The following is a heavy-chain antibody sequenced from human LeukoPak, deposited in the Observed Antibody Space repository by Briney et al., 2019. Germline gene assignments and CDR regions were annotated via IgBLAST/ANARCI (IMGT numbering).Heavy chain of an antibody. Sequence: SETLSLTCTVSGGSISSYYWSWIRQPPGKGLEWIGYIYYSGSTNYNPSLKSRVTISVDTSKNQFSLKLSSVTAADTAVYYCARARDYSDSYFDYWGQGTLVTVSS. CDR1: GGSISSYY. CDR2: IYYSGST. J-gene: IGHJ4*02. CDR3: ARARDYSDSYFDY. D-gene: IGHD4-11*01. V-gene: IGHV4-59*01.